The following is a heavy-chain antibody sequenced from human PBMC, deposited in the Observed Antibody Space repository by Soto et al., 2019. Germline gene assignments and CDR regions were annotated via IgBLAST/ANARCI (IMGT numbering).Heavy chain of an antibody. CDR3: ASGGIEVH. J-gene: IGHJ4*02. V-gene: IGHV3-74*01. Sequence: GGSLRLSCAASGFTFSNNWMHWVRQAPGKGPVWVSRINSDGSSTYYADSVKGRFTISRDNAKNTLYLQMNSLRADDTAVYYSASGGIEVHWGQGTLVTVSS. CDR1: GFTFSNNW. D-gene: IGHD6-19*01. CDR2: INSDGSST.